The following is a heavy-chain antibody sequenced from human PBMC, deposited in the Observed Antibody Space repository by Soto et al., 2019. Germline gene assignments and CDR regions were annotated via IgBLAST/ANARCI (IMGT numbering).Heavy chain of an antibody. V-gene: IGHV4-39*02. CDR1: GGSITTSTYY. CDR3: ARGDYGSGSYYI. CDR2: INYSGST. Sequence: PSETLSLTCDVYGGSITTSTYYWGWIRLPPGKGLECIGVINYSGSTHYSPSLKDRVTMSVDTSKNHFSLKLTSVTAADTAVYYCARGDYGSGSYYIWGQGTLVTGSS. D-gene: IGHD3-10*01. J-gene: IGHJ4*02.